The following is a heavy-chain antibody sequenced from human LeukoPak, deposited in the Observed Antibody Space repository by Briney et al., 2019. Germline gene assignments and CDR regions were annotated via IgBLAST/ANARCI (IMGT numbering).Heavy chain of an antibody. Sequence: SETLSLTCAVYGGSFSGYYWSWIRQPPGKGLEWIGEINHSGSTNYNPSLKSRVTISVDTSKNQFSLKLSSVTAADTAMYYCARGGGYYYDSSGYYEPSPFDYWGQGTLVTVSS. D-gene: IGHD3-22*01. CDR1: GGSFSGYY. CDR2: INHSGST. J-gene: IGHJ4*02. CDR3: ARGGGYYYDSSGYYEPSPFDY. V-gene: IGHV4-34*01.